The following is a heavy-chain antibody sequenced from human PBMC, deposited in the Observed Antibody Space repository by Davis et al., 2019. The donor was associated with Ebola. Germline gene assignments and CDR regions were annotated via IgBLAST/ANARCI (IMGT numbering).Heavy chain of an antibody. CDR3: ARLGGYCSGGSCYRANWFDP. Sequence: GESLKIYCKGSGYSFTSYWIGWVRQTPGKGLEWMGIIYPGDSDTSYSPSFQGQVTISADKSISTAYLQWSSLKASDTAMYYCARLGGYCSGGSCYRANWFDPWGQGTLVTVSS. J-gene: IGHJ5*02. V-gene: IGHV5-51*01. CDR2: IYPGDSDT. D-gene: IGHD2-15*01. CDR1: GYSFTSYW.